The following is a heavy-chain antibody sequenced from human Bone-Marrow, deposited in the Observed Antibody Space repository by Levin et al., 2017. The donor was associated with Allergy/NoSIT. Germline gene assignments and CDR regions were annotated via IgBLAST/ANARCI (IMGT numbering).Heavy chain of an antibody. D-gene: IGHD3/OR15-3a*01. CDR2: ISGDGTTM. Sequence: MTGGSLRLSCAASGFRFSGDYMTWIRQTAGKGLEWVSYISGDGTTMDYADSVKGRFTISRDNSKNLLFLQMNNLRVADTAVYYCARAVGLEYWGQGILVTVTS. CDR3: ARAVGLEY. CDR1: GFRFSGDY. V-gene: IGHV3-11*01. J-gene: IGHJ4*02.